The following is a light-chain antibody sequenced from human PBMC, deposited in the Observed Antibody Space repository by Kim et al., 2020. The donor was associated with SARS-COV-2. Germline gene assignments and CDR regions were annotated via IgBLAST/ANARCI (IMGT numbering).Light chain of an antibody. CDR3: QQYEDWPPWT. J-gene: IGKJ1*01. V-gene: IGKV3-15*01. CDR2: GAS. CDR1: QNINTN. Sequence: EIVMTQSPATLSVSPGETATLSCRASQNINTNLAWYQQRPGQAPSLVIYGASRRATDFPARFSGSGSGTEFTLTITSLHSEDFAEYFCQQYEDWPPWTFGQGTKVDIK.